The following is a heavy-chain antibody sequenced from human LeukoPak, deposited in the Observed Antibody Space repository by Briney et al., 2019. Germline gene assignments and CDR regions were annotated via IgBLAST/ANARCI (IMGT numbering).Heavy chain of an antibody. V-gene: IGHV3-23*01. CDR2: ISGSGGST. J-gene: IGHJ6*03. Sequence: GGSLRLSCAASGFTFSSYAMSWVRQAPGKGLEWVSAISGSGGSTYYADSVKGRFTIPRDNSKNTLYLQMNSLRAEDTAVYYCAKDAFSGSYYYYYYYMDVWGKGTTVTVSS. CDR1: GFTFSSYA. D-gene: IGHD3-10*01. CDR3: AKDAFSGSYYYYYYYMDV.